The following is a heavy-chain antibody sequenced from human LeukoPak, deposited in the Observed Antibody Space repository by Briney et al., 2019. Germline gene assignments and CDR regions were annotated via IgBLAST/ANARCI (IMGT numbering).Heavy chain of an antibody. Sequence: GGSLRLSCAASGFTFSNYWMHWVRQAPGKGLVWVSRINSDGINTSYADSVKGRFTISRDNSKNTLYLQMNSLRAEDTAVYYCAKEGSGWYSAQYFQHWGQGTLVTVSS. V-gene: IGHV3-74*01. CDR3: AKEGSGWYSAQYFQH. CDR2: INSDGINT. J-gene: IGHJ1*01. CDR1: GFTFSNYW. D-gene: IGHD6-19*01.